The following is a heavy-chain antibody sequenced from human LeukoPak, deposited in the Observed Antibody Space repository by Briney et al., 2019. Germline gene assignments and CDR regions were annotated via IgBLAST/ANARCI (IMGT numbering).Heavy chain of an antibody. V-gene: IGHV7-4-1*02. J-gene: IGHJ6*02. CDR2: INTNTGNP. CDR3: ARALTYCSSTSCPTYYYGMDV. CDR1: GYTFTSYA. Sequence: GASVKVSCKASGYTFTSYAMSWVRQAPGQGLEWMGWINTNTGNPTYAQGFTGRFVFSLDTSVSTAYLQISSLKAEDTAVYYCARALTYCSSTSCPTYYYGMDVWGQGTTVTVSS. D-gene: IGHD2-2*01.